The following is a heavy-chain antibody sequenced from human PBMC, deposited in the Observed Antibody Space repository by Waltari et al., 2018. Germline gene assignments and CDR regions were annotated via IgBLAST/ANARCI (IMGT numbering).Heavy chain of an antibody. CDR2: ISYDGSNK. Sequence: QVQLVESGGGVVQPGRSLRLSCAASGFTFSSYGMHWVRQAPGKGLEWVAVISYDGSNKYYADSVKGRFTISRDNSKNTLYLQMNSRRAEDTAVYYCAKDPGIAAAGADYWGQGTLVTVSS. J-gene: IGHJ4*02. V-gene: IGHV3-30*18. D-gene: IGHD6-13*01. CDR1: GFTFSSYG. CDR3: AKDPGIAAAGADY.